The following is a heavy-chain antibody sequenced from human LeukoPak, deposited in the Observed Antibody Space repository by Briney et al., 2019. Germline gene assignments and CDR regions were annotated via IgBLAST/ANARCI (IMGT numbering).Heavy chain of an antibody. V-gene: IGHV3-30-3*01. Sequence: GGSLRLSCAASGFTFSSYAMHWVRQAPGKGLEWVAVISYDGSNKYYADSVKGRFTISRDNSKNTLYLQMDSLRAEDTAVYYCARDRAWNYFDYWGQGTLVTVSS. J-gene: IGHJ4*02. CDR3: ARDRAWNYFDY. CDR1: GFTFSSYA. CDR2: ISYDGSNK. D-gene: IGHD3-3*01.